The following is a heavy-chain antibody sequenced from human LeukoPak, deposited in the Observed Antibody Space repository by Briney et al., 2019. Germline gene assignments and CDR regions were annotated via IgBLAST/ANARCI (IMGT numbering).Heavy chain of an antibody. D-gene: IGHD3-3*01. CDR2: IYYSGST. V-gene: IGHV4-59*11. CDR3: ARGRGETPTYYDFWSGYLPMYFDY. Sequence: PSETLSLTCTVSGGSISSHYWSWIRQPPGKGLEWIGYIYYSGSTNYNPSLKSRVTISVDTSKNQFSLKLSSVTAADTAVYYCARGRGETPTYYDFWSGYLPMYFDYWGQGTLVTVSS. J-gene: IGHJ4*02. CDR1: GGSISSHY.